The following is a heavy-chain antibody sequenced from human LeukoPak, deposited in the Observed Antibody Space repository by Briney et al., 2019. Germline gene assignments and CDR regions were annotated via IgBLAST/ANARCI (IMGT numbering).Heavy chain of an antibody. Sequence: ASVKVSCKASGYTSTNYYMHWVRQAPGQGLEWMGWINPNSGGTNYAQKFQGWVTMTRDTSISTAYMELSRLRSDDTAVYYCARGLNWNDDGIDYWGQGTLVTVSS. CDR2: INPNSGGT. J-gene: IGHJ4*02. V-gene: IGHV1-2*04. D-gene: IGHD1-1*01. CDR3: ARGLNWNDDGIDY. CDR1: GYTSTNYY.